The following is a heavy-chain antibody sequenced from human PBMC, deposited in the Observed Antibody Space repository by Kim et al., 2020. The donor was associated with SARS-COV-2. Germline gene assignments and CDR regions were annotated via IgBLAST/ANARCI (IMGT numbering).Heavy chain of an antibody. CDR2: INGDNGDT. CDR3: ARHLAMAVTVNGDS. Sequence: ASVKVSCMTSGYTFRNYVIDWVRQAPGERFEWMGRINGDNGDTSYSQKFQGRVTFTRDTSASTVYMEVSSLTSEDTAVYYCARHLAMAVTVNGDSWGQGTSVTVSS. CDR1: GYTFRNYV. J-gene: IGHJ4*02. V-gene: IGHV1-3*01. D-gene: IGHD6-19*01.